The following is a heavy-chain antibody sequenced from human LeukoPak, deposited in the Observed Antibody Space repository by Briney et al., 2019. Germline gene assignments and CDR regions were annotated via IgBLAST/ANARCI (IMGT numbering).Heavy chain of an antibody. J-gene: IGHJ4*02. V-gene: IGHV3-13*04. CDR2: VSSGHHA. D-gene: IGHD5-18*01. CDR1: GLPLGGHD. CDR3: VREARGYHYTYFDY. Sequence: PGGSPRLSCTASGLPLGGHDMHWVRQTPGEGLEWDAAVSSGHHAFYAGSVKGRFTVSREDAKNSLYLQMNSLRAGDTAVYYCVREARGYHYTYFDYWGQGSLVTVSS.